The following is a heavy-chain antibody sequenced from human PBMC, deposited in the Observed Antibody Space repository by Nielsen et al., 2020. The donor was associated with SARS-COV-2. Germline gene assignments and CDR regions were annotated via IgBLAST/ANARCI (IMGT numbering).Heavy chain of an antibody. CDR2: IYYSGST. J-gene: IGHJ6*02. CDR3: ARDRIPPPGIAAADYYYGMDV. V-gene: IGHV4-39*07. Sequence: WIRQPPGKGLEWIGSIYYSGSTYYNPSLKSRVIISVDTSKNQFSLKLSSVTAADTAVYYCARDRIPPPGIAAADYYYGMDVWGQGTTVTVSS. D-gene: IGHD6-13*01.